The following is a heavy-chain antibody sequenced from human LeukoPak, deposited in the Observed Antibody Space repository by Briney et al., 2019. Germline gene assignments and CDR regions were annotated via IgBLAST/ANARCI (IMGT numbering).Heavy chain of an antibody. D-gene: IGHD6-25*01. Sequence: PSVTLSLTCTVWIDPISCYCWIGLPQPPGEGLEWIGYICNSGSTNCNPSRKSRVTLSLDTSKTQFSQEVSSVTAADTPVYYCVGRWSSAMDVWVQ. CDR2: ICNSGST. V-gene: IGHV4-59*08. J-gene: IGHJ6*02. CDR3: VGRWSSAMDV. CDR1: IDPISCYC.